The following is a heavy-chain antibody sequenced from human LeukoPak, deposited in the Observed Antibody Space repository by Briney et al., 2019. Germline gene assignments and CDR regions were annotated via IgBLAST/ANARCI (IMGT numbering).Heavy chain of an antibody. CDR1: GVTLNSVW. Sequence: PGGSLRLSCAASGVTLNSVWMTWIRQAPGKGLEWVGRIKTKTQGGTTDYAAPVKGRFTISRDDSKNILFLQMNNLTNEDTAVYYCTTKQSVSKPYYYYGMDVWGQGTTVTVSS. J-gene: IGHJ6*02. CDR2: IKTKTQGGTT. D-gene: IGHD3-3*01. CDR3: TTKQSVSKPYYYYGMDV. V-gene: IGHV3-15*01.